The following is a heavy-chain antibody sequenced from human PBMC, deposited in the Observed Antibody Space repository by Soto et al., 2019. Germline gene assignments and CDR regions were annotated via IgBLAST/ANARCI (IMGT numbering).Heavy chain of an antibody. D-gene: IGHD3-3*01. CDR3: ARDRGTGGSGYYNGHNWFDP. J-gene: IGHJ5*02. Sequence: GASVKVSCKASGYTFTGYYMHWVRQAPGQGLEWMGWINPNSGGTNYAQKFQGWVTMTRDTSISTAYMELSRLRSDDTAVYYCARDRGTGGSGYYNGHNWFDPWGQGTLVTVSS. V-gene: IGHV1-2*04. CDR2: INPNSGGT. CDR1: GYTFTGYY.